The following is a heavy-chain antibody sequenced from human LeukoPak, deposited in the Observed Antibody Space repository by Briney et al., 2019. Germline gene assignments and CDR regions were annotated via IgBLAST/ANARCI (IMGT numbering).Heavy chain of an antibody. J-gene: IGHJ4*02. D-gene: IGHD2-21*01. CDR3: ARAPVTSCRGAFCYPFDL. Sequence: GGSLRLSCAASGFPLSSYAMSWVRQVPGKGLEWVSATSSSDDGTYHADSVRGRFTIYRDNFRNTLYLQMNRLRVEDAALYYCARAPVTSCRGAFCYPFDLWGQGVLVTVPS. V-gene: IGHV3-23*01. CDR1: GFPLSSYA. CDR2: TSSSDDGT.